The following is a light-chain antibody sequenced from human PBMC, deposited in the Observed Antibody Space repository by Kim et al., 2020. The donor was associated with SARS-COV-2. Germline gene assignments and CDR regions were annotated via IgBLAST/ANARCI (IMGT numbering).Light chain of an antibody. CDR1: QSLSSSY. CDR3: QQFANSLNT. CDR2: GAS. V-gene: IGKV3-20*01. Sequence: LSPGERATLSCRASQSLSSSYLAWYQQKPGQAPRLLIYGASSRATGIPDRFSGSGSGTDFTLTINRLEPEDFAVYYCQQFANSLNTFGQGTELEI. J-gene: IGKJ2*01.